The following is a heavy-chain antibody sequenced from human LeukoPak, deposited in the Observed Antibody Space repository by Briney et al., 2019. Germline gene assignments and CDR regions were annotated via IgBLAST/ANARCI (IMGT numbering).Heavy chain of an antibody. D-gene: IGHD4-23*01. J-gene: IGHJ6*02. CDR3: ARHFYYGGSSNYGMDV. Sequence: GESLKISCKGSGYSFTSYWIGWVRQMPGKGLEWMGIIYPGDSDTRYSPSFQGQVTISADKSISTAYLQWSSLKASDTAMYYCARHFYYGGSSNYGMDVWGQGTTVTVSS. CDR2: IYPGDSDT. CDR1: GYSFTSYW. V-gene: IGHV5-51*01.